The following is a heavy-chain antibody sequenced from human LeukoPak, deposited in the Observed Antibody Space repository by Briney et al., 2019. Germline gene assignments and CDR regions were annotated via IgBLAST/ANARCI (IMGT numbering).Heavy chain of an antibody. CDR2: IYHSGST. V-gene: IGHV4-30-2*01. J-gene: IGHJ4*02. Sequence: SQTLSLTSAVSGGSISSGGYSWSWIRQPPGKGLEWIGYIYHSGSTYYNPSLKSRVTISVDRSKNQFSLKLSSVTAADTAVYYCARGNPYSYGYNYWGQGTLVTVSS. CDR1: GGSISSGGYS. D-gene: IGHD5-18*01. CDR3: ARGNPYSYGYNY.